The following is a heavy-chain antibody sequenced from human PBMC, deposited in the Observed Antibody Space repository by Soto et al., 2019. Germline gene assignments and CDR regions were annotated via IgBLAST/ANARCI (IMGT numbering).Heavy chain of an antibody. V-gene: IGHV3-30*18. CDR1: GFNFSSYG. Sequence: SGGSLRLSCAASGFNFSSYGMHWVRQAPGKGLEWVAVISYDGSDKYYADSVRGRFIISRDNSRNTLYLQLNILGAEDTAVYYCAKDPADCSRGDCSFDFPYWGQGAVVTVSS. J-gene: IGHJ4*02. D-gene: IGHD2-21*01. CDR2: ISYDGSDK. CDR3: AKDPADCSRGDCSFDFPY.